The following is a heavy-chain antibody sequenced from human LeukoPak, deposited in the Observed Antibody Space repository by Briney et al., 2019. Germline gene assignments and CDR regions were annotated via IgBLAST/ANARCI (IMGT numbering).Heavy chain of an antibody. Sequence: SETLSLTCTVSGGSISSYYWSWIRQPPGKGLEWIGYIYYSGSTNYNPSLKSRVTISVDTSKNQFSLKLSSVTAADTAVYYCARAPRCSSTSCYVGARYFDYWGQGTLVTVSS. D-gene: IGHD2-2*01. V-gene: IGHV4-59*01. CDR2: IYYSGST. J-gene: IGHJ4*02. CDR3: ARAPRCSSTSCYVGARYFDY. CDR1: GGSISSYY.